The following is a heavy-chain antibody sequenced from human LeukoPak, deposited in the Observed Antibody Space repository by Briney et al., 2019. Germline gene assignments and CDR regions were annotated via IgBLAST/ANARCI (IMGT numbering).Heavy chain of an antibody. CDR2: IKQDGSEK. CDR3: ARGDFVVVAATYYFDY. D-gene: IGHD2-15*01. Sequence: GGSLRLSCAALGFTFSSYWMSWVRQAPGKGLEWVANIKQDGSEKYYVDSVKGRFTISRDNAKNSLYLQMNSLRAEDTAVYYCARGDFVVVAATYYFDYWGQGTLVTVSS. CDR1: GFTFSSYW. J-gene: IGHJ4*02. V-gene: IGHV3-7*01.